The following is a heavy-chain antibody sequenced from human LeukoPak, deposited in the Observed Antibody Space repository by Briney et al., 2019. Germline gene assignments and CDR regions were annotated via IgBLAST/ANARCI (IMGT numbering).Heavy chain of an antibody. V-gene: IGHV1-46*01. CDR2: INPSGGST. J-gene: IGHJ4*02. Sequence: ASVKVSCKASGYTFTSYYMHWVRQAPGQGLEWMGIINPSGGSTSYAQKFQGRVTMTRDTSTSTVYMELSSLRSEDTAVYYCAKDRYSSSWYVPFLVSPGNDYWGQGTLVTVSS. CDR1: GYTFTSYY. CDR3: AKDRYSSSWYVPFLVSPGNDY. D-gene: IGHD6-13*01.